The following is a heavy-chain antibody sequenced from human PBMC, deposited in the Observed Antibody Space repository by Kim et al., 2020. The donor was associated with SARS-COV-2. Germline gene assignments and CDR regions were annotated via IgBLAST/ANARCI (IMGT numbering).Heavy chain of an antibody. CDR2: ISWNGGAI. J-gene: IGHJ4*02. D-gene: IGHD3-3*01. Sequence: GGSLRLSCAASGFTFGDYPMHWVRQVPGKGLEWVSGISWNGGAIGYADSVKGRFSISRDNARSSLYLQMNSLSTEDAALYYCVKDLRGDVHWGQGALVTVSS. CDR1: GFTFGDYP. CDR3: VKDLRGDVH. V-gene: IGHV3-9*01.